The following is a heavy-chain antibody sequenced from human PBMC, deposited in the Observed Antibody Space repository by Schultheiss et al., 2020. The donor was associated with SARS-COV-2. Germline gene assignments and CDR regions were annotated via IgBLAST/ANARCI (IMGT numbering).Heavy chain of an antibody. V-gene: IGHV1-69*13. J-gene: IGHJ5*02. CDR2: IIPIFGTA. Sequence: SVKVSCKASGGTFSSYAISWVRQAPGQGLEWMGGIIPIFGTANYAQNFQGRVTITADESTSTAYMELSSLRSEDTAVYYCARTYGSGSYVWFDPWGQGTLVTVSS. CDR3: ARTYGSGSYVWFDP. CDR1: GGTFSSYA. D-gene: IGHD3-10*01.